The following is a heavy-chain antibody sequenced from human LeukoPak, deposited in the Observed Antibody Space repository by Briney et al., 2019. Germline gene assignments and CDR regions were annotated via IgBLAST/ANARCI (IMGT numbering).Heavy chain of an antibody. J-gene: IGHJ4*02. CDR2: IYYSGST. D-gene: IGHD5-18*01. Sequence: PSETLSLTSTVSGGSISSGVYYWSWIRQHPGKGLEWIGYIYYSGSTYYNPSLKSRVTISVDTSKNQFSLKLSSVTAADTAVYYCARGVTGAFDYWGQGTLVTVSS. CDR1: GGSISSGVYY. V-gene: IGHV4-31*03. CDR3: ARGVTGAFDY.